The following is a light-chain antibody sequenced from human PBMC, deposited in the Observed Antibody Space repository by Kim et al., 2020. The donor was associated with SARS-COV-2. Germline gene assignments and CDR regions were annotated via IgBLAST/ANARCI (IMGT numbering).Light chain of an antibody. CDR1: QSISSY. J-gene: IGKJ5*01. CDR2: AAS. Sequence: DIQMTQSPSSLSPSVGDRVTITCRASQSISSYLNWYQQKPGKAPKLLIYAASSLQSGVPSRFSGSGSGTNFTLTISSLQPEDFATYYCQQSYSSPVFGQGTRLEIK. V-gene: IGKV1-39*01. CDR3: QQSYSSPV.